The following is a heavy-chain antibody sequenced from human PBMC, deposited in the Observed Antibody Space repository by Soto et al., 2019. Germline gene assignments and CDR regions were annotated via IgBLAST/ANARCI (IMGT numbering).Heavy chain of an antibody. CDR3: AKVDVVVVAANSGFDY. D-gene: IGHD2-15*01. CDR1: GFTFDDYA. J-gene: IGHJ4*02. CDR2: ISWNSGSI. Sequence: GGSLRLSCAASGFTFDDYAMHWVRQAPGKGLEWVSGISWNSGSIGYADSVKGRFTISRDNAKNSLYLQMNSLRAEDTALYYCAKVDVVVVAANSGFDYWGQGTLVTVSS. V-gene: IGHV3-9*01.